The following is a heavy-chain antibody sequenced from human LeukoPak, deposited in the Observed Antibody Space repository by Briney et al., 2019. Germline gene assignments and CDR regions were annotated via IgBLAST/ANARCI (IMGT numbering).Heavy chain of an antibody. CDR1: GFTFSNYA. D-gene: IGHD5-18*01. CDR2: ISDSGAST. CDR3: AKGGRGYSYGSLDY. J-gene: IGHJ4*02. Sequence: GGSLRLSCAASGFTFSNYAMSWVRQAPGKGLEWVSPISDSGASTYYADSVKGRFTVSRDNSKNTLYLQMNSLRVEDSAVYYCAKGGRGYSYGSLDYWGQGTLVTVSS. V-gene: IGHV3-23*01.